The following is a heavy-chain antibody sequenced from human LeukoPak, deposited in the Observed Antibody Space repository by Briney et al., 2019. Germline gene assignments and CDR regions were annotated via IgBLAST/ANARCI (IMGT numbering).Heavy chain of an antibody. D-gene: IGHD7-27*01. V-gene: IGHV3-21*01. CDR1: GFAFSTYS. CDR3: AKGDVSVTREFDY. CDR2: ISSGSSNI. Sequence: GGSLRLSCAASGFAFSTYSMNWVRQAPGKGLEWVSSISSGSSNIYYADSVKGRFTISRDNAQNSLYLQMNSLRAEDTAVYYCAKGDVSVTREFDYWGQGTLVTVSS. J-gene: IGHJ4*02.